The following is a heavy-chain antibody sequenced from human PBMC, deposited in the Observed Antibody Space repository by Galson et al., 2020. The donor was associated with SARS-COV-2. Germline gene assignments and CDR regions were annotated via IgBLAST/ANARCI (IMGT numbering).Heavy chain of an antibody. CDR1: GTSISSGSYS. V-gene: IGHV4-30-2*01. Sequence: SETLPLTCAVSGTSISSGSYSWNWIRQPPGKGLEWIGYISHSGGTYYNPSLKSRVTNSGDRSKNQFSLRLSSVTAADTAVYYCARLHYGEYAPEAFDIWGPGTRVTVAS. D-gene: IGHD4-17*01. CDR2: ISHSGGT. CDR3: ARLHYGEYAPEAFDI. J-gene: IGHJ3*02.